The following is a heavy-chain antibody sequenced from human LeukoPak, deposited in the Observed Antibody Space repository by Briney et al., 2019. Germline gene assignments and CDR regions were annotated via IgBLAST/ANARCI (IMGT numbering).Heavy chain of an antibody. CDR2: ISPEGSGT. D-gene: IGHD2-8*02. CDR3: TRVLAGRSGLMDV. V-gene: IGHV3-74*01. J-gene: IGHJ6*02. Sequence: PGGSLGLSCVVSGFSLSDYWMHWVRQVPGKGLVWVSRISPEGSGTTYGDSVKGRFTISRDSAKNTLYLQMNSLRAEDAAVYYCTRVLAGRSGLMDVWGRGTTVTVSS. CDR1: GFSLSDYW.